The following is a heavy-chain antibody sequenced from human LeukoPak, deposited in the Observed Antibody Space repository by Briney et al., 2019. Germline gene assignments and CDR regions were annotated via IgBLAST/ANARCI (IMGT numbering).Heavy chain of an antibody. J-gene: IGHJ1*01. CDR2: IDYSGSTK. CDR1: GFTFSSFP. D-gene: IGHD3-9*01. CDR3: VVWVAYDILTTYPGAEYFQH. Sequence: GGSLRLSCAGSGFTFSSFPMNWVRQALGKGLEWISYIDYSGSTKYYADSVKGRFTISRDNAKNSVYLQMNSLRAEDTAVYYCVVWVAYDILTTYPGAEYFQHWGQGTLVSVSS. V-gene: IGHV3-48*03.